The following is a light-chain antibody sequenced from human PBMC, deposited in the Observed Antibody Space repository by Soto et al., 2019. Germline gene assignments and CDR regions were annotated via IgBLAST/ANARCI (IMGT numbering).Light chain of an antibody. CDR2: DAS. V-gene: IGKV3-11*01. J-gene: IGKJ4*01. Sequence: EIVLTQSPATLSLSPGERATLSCRASQSVSSHFAWYQQKPGQAPRLLIYDASNRATGIPARFAGSGSGTEFTLTIRSLEPEDFAVYYCQQRSSWPLTFGGGTKVEIK. CDR3: QQRSSWPLT. CDR1: QSVSSH.